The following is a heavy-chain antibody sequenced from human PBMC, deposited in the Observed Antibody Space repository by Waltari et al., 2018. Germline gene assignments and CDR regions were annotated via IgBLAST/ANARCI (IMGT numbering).Heavy chain of an antibody. V-gene: IGHV4-59*11. CDR1: GGSISSHY. D-gene: IGHD2-15*01. J-gene: IGHJ6*03. CDR3: ARDRDRGFYYYMDV. CDR2: IHYTGNT. Sequence: QVQLQESGPGLVKPSATLSLTCTVSGGSISSHYWSWIRQPPGKGLEWIGDIHYTGNTNYNASLKSRVTISLDTSKNQLSLKLNSVTAADTAVYHCARDRDRGFYYYMDVWGKGTTVTVSS.